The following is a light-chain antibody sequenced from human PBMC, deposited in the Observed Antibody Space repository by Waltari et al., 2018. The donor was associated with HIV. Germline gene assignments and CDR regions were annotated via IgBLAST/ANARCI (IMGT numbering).Light chain of an antibody. CDR3: LLYYSGAWV. CDR2: ATS. Sequence: HAVVTQEPALTLSSGGTVTLTCCTTPGSVTSGQSPYLFQQKPGQAPRTVIFATSTKQSWTPARFSGSLLGGRAALTLSGAQPEDEADYYCLLYYSGAWVFGGGTRLTVL. CDR1: PGSVTSGQS. J-gene: IGLJ3*02. V-gene: IGLV7-46*01.